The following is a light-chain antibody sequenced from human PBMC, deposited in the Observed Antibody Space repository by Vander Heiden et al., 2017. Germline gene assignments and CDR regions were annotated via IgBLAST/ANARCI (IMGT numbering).Light chain of an antibody. V-gene: IGLV1-51*02. CDR3: VTWDSSLRGVV. J-gene: IGLJ2*01. CDR1: SSNIGKNY. CDR2: EKN. Sequence: QSVFTQSPSVSAAPGQKVTIFCSGSSSNIGKNYVSWYQHFPGTAPKLLIYEKNKRPSGMPDRFSGSKSVTSATLGITGLQTGDEADYYCVTWDSSLRGVVFAGGTKLTVL.